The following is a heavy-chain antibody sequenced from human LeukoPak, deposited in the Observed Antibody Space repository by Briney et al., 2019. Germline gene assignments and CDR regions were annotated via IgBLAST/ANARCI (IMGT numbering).Heavy chain of an antibody. CDR2: ISSSSSYI. Sequence: PGGSLRLSCAASGFTFSSYSMNWVRQAPGRGLEWVSSISSSSSYIYYADSVKGRFTISSDNAKNSLYLQMNSLRAEDTAVYYCASPASRDGYNLGYWGQGTLVTVSS. D-gene: IGHD5-24*01. CDR1: GFTFSSYS. J-gene: IGHJ4*02. V-gene: IGHV3-21*01. CDR3: ASPASRDGYNLGY.